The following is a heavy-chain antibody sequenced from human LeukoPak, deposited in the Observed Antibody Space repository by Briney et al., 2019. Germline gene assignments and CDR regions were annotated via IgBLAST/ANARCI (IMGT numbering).Heavy chain of an antibody. CDR2: IYYSGST. CDR3: ARVGGITMIVVLITDAFDI. D-gene: IGHD3-22*01. V-gene: IGHV4-39*07. J-gene: IGHJ3*02. Sequence: SEALSLTCTVSGGSISSSSYYWGWIRQPPGKGLEWIGSIYYSGSTYYNPSLKSRVTISVDTSKNQFSLRLRSVTAADTAVYYCARVGGITMIVVLITDAFDIWGQGTMVTVSS. CDR1: GGSISSSSYY.